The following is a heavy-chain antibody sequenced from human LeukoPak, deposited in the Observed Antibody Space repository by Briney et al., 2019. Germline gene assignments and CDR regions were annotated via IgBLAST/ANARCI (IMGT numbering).Heavy chain of an antibody. D-gene: IGHD5-12*01. CDR1: GFTFSSYA. Sequence: GGSLRLSCAASGFTFSSYAMSWVRQAPGKGLEWVSAISGSGNSTYYADSVKGRFTISRDNSKSTLYLQMNSLRAEDTAVFYCARDLGGYDYDWGQGTLVTVSS. CDR2: ISGSGNST. V-gene: IGHV3-23*01. CDR3: ARDLGGYDYD. J-gene: IGHJ4*02.